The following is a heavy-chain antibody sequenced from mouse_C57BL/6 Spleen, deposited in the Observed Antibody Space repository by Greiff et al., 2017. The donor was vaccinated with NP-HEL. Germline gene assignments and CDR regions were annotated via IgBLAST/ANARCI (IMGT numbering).Heavy chain of an antibody. V-gene: IGHV5-17*01. CDR1: GFTFSDYG. CDR2: ISSGSRTI. Sequence: EVKLMESGGGLVKPGGSLKLSCAASGFTFSDYGMHWVRQAPEKGLEWVAYISSGSRTIYYADTVKGRFTISRDNAKNTLFLQMTSLRSEDTAMYYCARKAVYYAMDYWGQGTSVTVSS. CDR3: ARKAVYYAMDY. D-gene: IGHD3-3*01. J-gene: IGHJ4*01.